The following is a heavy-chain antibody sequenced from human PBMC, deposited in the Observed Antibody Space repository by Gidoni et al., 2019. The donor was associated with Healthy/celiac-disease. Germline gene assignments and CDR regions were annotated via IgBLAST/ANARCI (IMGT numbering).Heavy chain of an antibody. CDR1: GFTVSSNY. D-gene: IGHD6-13*01. CDR2: IYSGGST. J-gene: IGHJ6*02. Sequence: EVQLVESGGGLVQPGGSLRLSCAASGFTVSSNYMSWVRQAPGKGLEWVSVIYSGGSTYYADSVKGRFTISRDKSKNTLYLQMNSLRAEDTAVYYCAAAAGTTNYYGMDVWGQGTTVTVSS. V-gene: IGHV3-66*01. CDR3: AAAAGTTNYYGMDV.